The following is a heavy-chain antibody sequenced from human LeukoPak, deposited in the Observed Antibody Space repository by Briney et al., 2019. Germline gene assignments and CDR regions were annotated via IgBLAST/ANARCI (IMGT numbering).Heavy chain of an antibody. J-gene: IGHJ4*02. Sequence: GGSLRLSCAASGFTFSSYSMNWVRQAPGKGLEWVSSISSSSSYIYYADSVKGRFTISRGNAKNSLYLQMNSLRAEDTAVYYCARDSFARDGYKIIDYWGQGTLVTVSS. CDR3: ARDSFARDGYKIIDY. CDR2: ISSSSSYI. V-gene: IGHV3-21*01. D-gene: IGHD5-24*01. CDR1: GFTFSSYS.